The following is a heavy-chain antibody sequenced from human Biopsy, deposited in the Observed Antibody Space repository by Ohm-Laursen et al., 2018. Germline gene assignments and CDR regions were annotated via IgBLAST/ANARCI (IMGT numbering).Heavy chain of an antibody. J-gene: IGHJ5*02. CDR1: GDSISNKDAA. Sequence: SQTLSLTCAISGDSISNKDAAWDWIRRSPSRGLEWLGRTYYRTQWFFDYAVFVRSRISIKPDTSKNQFSLELNSVTPEDTAVYFCARETPTEIPFNWFDPWGQGTLVTVSS. CDR2: TYYRTQWFF. V-gene: IGHV6-1*01. D-gene: IGHD1-1*01. CDR3: ARETPTEIPFNWFDP.